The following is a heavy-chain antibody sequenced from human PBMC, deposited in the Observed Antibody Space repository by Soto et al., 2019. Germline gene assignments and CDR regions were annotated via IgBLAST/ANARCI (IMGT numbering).Heavy chain of an antibody. D-gene: IGHD1-1*01. CDR3: ARLGAAMATLSWGPRKVLGTYF. J-gene: IGHJ4*01. CDR2: LDPGDSDT. V-gene: IGHV5-51*01. CDR1: GDSFSNYW. Sequence: GESLKISCNGSGDSFSNYWIGWVRQMPGKGLEWMGMLDPGDSDTRYSPSFQDQVSISADKSIRTAYLQWGSLKASDTAIYYCARLGAAMATLSWGPRKVLGTYF.